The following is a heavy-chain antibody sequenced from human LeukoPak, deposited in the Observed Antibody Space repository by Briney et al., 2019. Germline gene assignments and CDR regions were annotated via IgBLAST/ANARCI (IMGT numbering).Heavy chain of an antibody. CDR2: IKQDGSEK. CDR1: GFTFSSYA. CDR3: ARDRESGWLSDY. J-gene: IGHJ4*02. V-gene: IGHV3-7*01. Sequence: PGGSLRLSCAASGFTFSSYAMSWVRQAPGKGLEWVANIKQDGSEKYYVDSVKGRFTISRDNAKNSLYLQMNSLRAEDTAVYYCARDRESGWLSDYWGQGTLVTVSS. D-gene: IGHD6-19*01.